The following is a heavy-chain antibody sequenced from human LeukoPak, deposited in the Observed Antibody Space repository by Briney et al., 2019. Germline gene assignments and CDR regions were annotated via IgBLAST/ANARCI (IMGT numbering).Heavy chain of an antibody. D-gene: IGHD3-22*01. CDR1: GDSVSSNSAA. Sequence: SQTLSLTCAISGDSVSSNSAAWNWIRQSPSRGLEWLGRTYYRSKWYNDYAVSVKSRITINPDTSKNQFSLQLNSVTPEDTAVYYCARDLSAYYYDSSGINWFDPRGQGTLVTVSS. CDR3: ARDLSAYYYDSSGINWFDP. J-gene: IGHJ5*02. V-gene: IGHV6-1*01. CDR2: TYYRSKWYN.